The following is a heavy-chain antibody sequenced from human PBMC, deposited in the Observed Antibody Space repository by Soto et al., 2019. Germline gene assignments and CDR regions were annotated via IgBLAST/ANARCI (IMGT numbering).Heavy chain of an antibody. CDR2: IYYSGST. V-gene: IGHV4-39*01. D-gene: IGHD3-10*01. CDR3: ASQDYYGSGSRDY. Sequence: PSETLSLTCTVSGGSISSSSYYWGWIRQPPGKGLEWIGSIYYSGSTYYNPSLKSRVTISVDTSKNQFSLKLSSVTAADTAVYYCASQDYYGSGSRDYWGQGTLVTVSS. J-gene: IGHJ4*02. CDR1: GGSISSSSYY.